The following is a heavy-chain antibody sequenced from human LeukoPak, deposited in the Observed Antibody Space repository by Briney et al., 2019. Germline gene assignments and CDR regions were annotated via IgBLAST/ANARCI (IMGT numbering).Heavy chain of an antibody. CDR1: GSPLGSNA. Sequence: PGGSLRLSGAPFGSPLGSNAMPWFGKAQGRGWRWVAVISYDGSNKYYADSVKGRFTISRDNSKNTLYLQMNSLRAEDTAVYYCARVRGDDEGDYWGQGTLVTVSS. V-gene: IGHV3-30-3*01. CDR3: ARVRGDDEGDY. J-gene: IGHJ4*02. D-gene: IGHD2-21*02. CDR2: ISYDGSNK.